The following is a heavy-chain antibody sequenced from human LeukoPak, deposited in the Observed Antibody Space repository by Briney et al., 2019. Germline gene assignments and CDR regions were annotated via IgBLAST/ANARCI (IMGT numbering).Heavy chain of an antibody. D-gene: IGHD3-22*01. Sequence: SSETLSLTCTVSGGSISSYYWSCIRQPAGKGLEWIGRIYTSGSTNYNPSLKSRVTMSVDTSKNQFSLKLSSVTAADTAVYYCARGRYYYDSSGYSFFDYWGQGTLVTVSS. CDR2: IYTSGST. V-gene: IGHV4-4*07. CDR3: ARGRYYYDSSGYSFFDY. J-gene: IGHJ4*02. CDR1: GGSISSYY.